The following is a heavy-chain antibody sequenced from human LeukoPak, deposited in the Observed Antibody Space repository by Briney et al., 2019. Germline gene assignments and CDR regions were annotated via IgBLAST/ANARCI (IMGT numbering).Heavy chain of an antibody. V-gene: IGHV3-21*04. CDR2: ISGSSSYI. CDR3: AKHGNVWFGEIFDP. D-gene: IGHD3-10*01. J-gene: IGHJ5*02. CDR1: GFTFSSYS. Sequence: PGGSLRLSCAASGFTFSSYSMNWVRQAPGKGLEWVSSISGSSSYIYYADSVKGRFTISRDNSKNTLYLQMNSLRAEDTAVYYCAKHGNVWFGEIFDPWGQGTLVTVSS.